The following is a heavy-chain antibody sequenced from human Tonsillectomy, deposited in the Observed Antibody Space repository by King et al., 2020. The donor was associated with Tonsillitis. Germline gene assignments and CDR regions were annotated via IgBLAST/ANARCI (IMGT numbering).Heavy chain of an antibody. Sequence: VQLVESGGGVVQPGRSLRLSCAASGFTFTTYGVHWVRQAPGKGLEWVAVISYDGSNKYYADSVKGRFTISRDNSKNTLYLQINSLRTEDTAVYYCATLNGPVAVSGDDAFDIWGQGTMVTVSS. CDR3: ATLNGPVAVSGDDAFDI. J-gene: IGHJ3*02. CDR2: ISYDGSNK. D-gene: IGHD6-19*01. V-gene: IGHV3-30*03. CDR1: GFTFTTYG.